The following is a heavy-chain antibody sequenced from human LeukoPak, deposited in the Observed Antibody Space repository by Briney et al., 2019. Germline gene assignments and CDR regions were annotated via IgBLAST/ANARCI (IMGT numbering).Heavy chain of an antibody. CDR2: IYYSGST. V-gene: IGHV4-39*07. J-gene: IGHJ4*02. CDR1: GGSISSSSYY. CDR3: ARDPVPADRRSFDY. D-gene: IGHD2-2*01. Sequence: SETLFLTCTVSGGSISSSSYYWGWIRQPPGKGLEWIGSIYYSGSTYYNPSLKSRVTISVDTSKNQFSLKLSSVTAADTAVYYCARDPVPADRRSFDYWGQGTLVTVSS.